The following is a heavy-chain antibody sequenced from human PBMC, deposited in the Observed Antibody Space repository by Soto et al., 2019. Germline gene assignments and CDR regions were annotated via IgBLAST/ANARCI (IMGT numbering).Heavy chain of an antibody. J-gene: IGHJ4*02. CDR1: GGSISSSSYY. CDR2: IYYSGST. Sequence: QLQLQESGPGLVKPSETLSLTCTVSGGSISSSSYYWGWIRQPPGKGLEWIGSIYYSGSTYYNPSLKSRVTISVDTSKNQFSLKLSSVTAADTAVYYCARRGGGYSHGRLNNGQFDYWGQGTLVTVSS. D-gene: IGHD5-18*01. CDR3: ARRGGGYSHGRLNNGQFDY. V-gene: IGHV4-39*01.